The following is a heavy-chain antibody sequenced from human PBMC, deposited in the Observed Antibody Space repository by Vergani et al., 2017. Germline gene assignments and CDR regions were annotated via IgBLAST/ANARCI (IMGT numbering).Heavy chain of an antibody. V-gene: IGHV3-13*01. CDR2: IGTAGDT. D-gene: IGHD6-6*01. J-gene: IGHJ4*02. Sequence: EVQLLESGGGLVQPGGSLRLSCAASGFTFSTYDMHWVRQATGKGLEWVSAIGTAGDTYYPGYVKGRFTISRENAKNSLYLQMNCLRAGDTAVYYCARRDSSSPAFDYWGQGTLVTVSS. CDR3: ARRDSSSPAFDY. CDR1: GFTFSTYD.